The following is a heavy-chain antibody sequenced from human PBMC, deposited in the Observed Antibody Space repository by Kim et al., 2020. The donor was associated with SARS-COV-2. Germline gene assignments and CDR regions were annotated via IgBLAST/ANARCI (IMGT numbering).Heavy chain of an antibody. CDR1: GYTFTSYG. J-gene: IGHJ4*02. D-gene: IGHD2-2*01. V-gene: IGHV1-18*04. CDR2: ISAYNGNT. Sequence: ASVKVSCKASGYTFTSYGISWVRQAPGQGLEWMGWISAYNGNTNYAQKLQGRVTMTTDTSTSTAYMELRSLRSDDTAVYYCARDQNSEHIVVVPAAIGYWGQGTLVTVSS. CDR3: ARDQNSEHIVVVPAAIGY.